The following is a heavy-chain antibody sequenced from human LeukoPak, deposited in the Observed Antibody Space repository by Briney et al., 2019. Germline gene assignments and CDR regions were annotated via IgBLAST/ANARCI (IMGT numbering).Heavy chain of an antibody. V-gene: IGHV3-23*01. CDR2: ISGSGGST. CDR1: GFTFSSYA. CDR3: AKVGSSSWYYFDY. D-gene: IGHD6-13*01. Sequence: QPGGSLRLSCAASGFTFSSYAMSSVRQAAGNGLEWVSAISGSGGSTYYADSVKGRFTISRDNSKNTLYLQMNSLRAEDTAVYYCAKVGSSSWYYFDYWGQGTLVTVSS. J-gene: IGHJ4*02.